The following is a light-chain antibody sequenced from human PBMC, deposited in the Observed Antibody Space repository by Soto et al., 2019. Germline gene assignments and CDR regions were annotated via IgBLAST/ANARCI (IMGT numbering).Light chain of an antibody. Sequence: SYELTQPPSVSVAPGQTARITCGGNNIGSKSVHWYQQKPGQAPVLVVYDDSNRPSGIPARFSGSNSGNTATLTISRVEAGDESDYYCQVWESSSDHYVFGTGTKVTVL. V-gene: IGLV3-21*02. CDR2: DDS. J-gene: IGLJ1*01. CDR1: NIGSKS. CDR3: QVWESSSDHYV.